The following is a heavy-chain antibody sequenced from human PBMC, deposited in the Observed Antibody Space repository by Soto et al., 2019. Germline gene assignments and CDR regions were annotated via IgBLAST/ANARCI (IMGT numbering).Heavy chain of an antibody. V-gene: IGHV4-39*01. CDR1: GGTISGGTFY. CDR3: ARSTTVTTTDWFDP. D-gene: IGHD4-17*01. CDR2: VYFSGGT. J-gene: IGHJ5*02. Sequence: PTETLSLTCTVSGGTISGGTFYWGWIRQPPGKGLEWIGNVYFSGGTYYNQSLRSRVNISVDTSKNQFFLKLTSVTAADTAMYYCARSTTVTTTDWFDPWGQGTLVTVSS.